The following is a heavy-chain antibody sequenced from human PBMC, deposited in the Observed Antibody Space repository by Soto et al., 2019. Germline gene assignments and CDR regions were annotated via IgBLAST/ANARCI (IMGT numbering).Heavy chain of an antibody. CDR2: ISRSSSTT. CDR3: AKNSSLDY. Sequence: EVQLVESGGGLVQPGGSLRLSCAASGFTFSSYSMNWVRQAPGKGLEWVSYISRSSSTTYYADSVKGRFTISRDNAKNSLYLQMNSLRDEDTAVHYCAKNSSLDYWGQGTLVTVSS. CDR1: GFTFSSYS. J-gene: IGHJ4*02. V-gene: IGHV3-48*02. D-gene: IGHD6-13*01.